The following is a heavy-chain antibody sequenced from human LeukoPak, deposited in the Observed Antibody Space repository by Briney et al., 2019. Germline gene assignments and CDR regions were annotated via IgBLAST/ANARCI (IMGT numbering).Heavy chain of an antibody. CDR3: ARDYGGSSGWFDP. CDR1: GGTFSSYA. V-gene: IGHV1-69*13. CDR2: IIPIFGTA. D-gene: IGHD4-23*01. Sequence: SVKVSCKASGGTFSSYAISWVRQAPGQGLEWMGGIIPIFGTANYAQKFQGRVTITADESTSTAYMELSSLRSEDTAVYYCARDYGGSSGWFDPWGQGTLVTVSS. J-gene: IGHJ5*02.